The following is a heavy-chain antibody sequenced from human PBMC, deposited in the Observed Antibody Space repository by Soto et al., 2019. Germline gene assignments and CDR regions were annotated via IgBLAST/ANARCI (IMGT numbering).Heavy chain of an antibody. CDR1: GFTFSSYA. D-gene: IGHD3-3*01. CDR3: ARDMYYDFWSGQAAPFDY. J-gene: IGHJ4*02. Sequence: GGSLRLSCAASGFTFSSYAMHWVRQAPGKGLEWVAVISYDGSNKYYADSVKGRFTISRDNSKNTLYLQMNSLRAEDTAVYYCARDMYYDFWSGQAAPFDYWSQGTLVTVSS. CDR2: ISYDGSNK. V-gene: IGHV3-30-3*01.